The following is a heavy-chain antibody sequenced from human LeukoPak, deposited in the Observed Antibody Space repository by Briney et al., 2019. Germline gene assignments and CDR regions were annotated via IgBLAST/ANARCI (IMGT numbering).Heavy chain of an antibody. V-gene: IGHV4-59*01. CDR1: GASIKNDY. Sequence: SETLSLICTVSGASIKNDYWSWIRQPPGKGLEWIGHISSTGSTNYNPSLESRLTLSVDTSKNQLSLKLTSVTAADTAVYYCARCLSGMSTRPFEYWGQGTLVTVSS. D-gene: IGHD5-24*01. CDR2: ISSTGST. J-gene: IGHJ4*02. CDR3: ARCLSGMSTRPFEY.